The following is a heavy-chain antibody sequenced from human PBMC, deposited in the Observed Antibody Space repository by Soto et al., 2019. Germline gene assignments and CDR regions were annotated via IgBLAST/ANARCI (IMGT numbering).Heavy chain of an antibody. V-gene: IGHV3-7*05. CDR1: GFTFSSYW. CDR3: ARVFGGYPIYYFDD. CDR2: IKQDGSEK. D-gene: IGHD2-15*01. J-gene: IGHJ4*02. Sequence: PGGSLRLSCAASGFTFSSYWMSWVRQAPGKGLEWVANIKQDGSEKYYVDSVKGRFTISRDNAKNSLYLQMNSLRAEDTAVYYCARVFGGYPIYYFDDWGQGTLVTVSS.